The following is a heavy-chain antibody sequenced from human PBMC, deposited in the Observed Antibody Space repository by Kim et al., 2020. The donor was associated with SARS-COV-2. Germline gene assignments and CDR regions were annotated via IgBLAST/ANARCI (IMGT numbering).Heavy chain of an antibody. D-gene: IGHD3-16*01. CDR2: KTDGGTT. J-gene: IGHJ4*02. Sequence: KTDGGTTDYAAPVKGRFTISRDDSKNTLYLQMSSLKTEDTAVYYCTTGGRLWGQGTLVTVSS. CDR3: TTGGRL. V-gene: IGHV3-15*01.